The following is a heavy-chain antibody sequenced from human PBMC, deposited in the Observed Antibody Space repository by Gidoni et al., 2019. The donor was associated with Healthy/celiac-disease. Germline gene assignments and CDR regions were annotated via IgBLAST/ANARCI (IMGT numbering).Heavy chain of an antibody. CDR2: INHSGST. D-gene: IGHD3-22*01. Sequence: QVQLQQWGAGLLKPSETLSLTCAVYGGSFSGYYWSWIRQPPGKGLEWIGEINHSGSTNYNPSLKSRVTISVDTSKNQFSLKLSSVTAADTAVYYCARDYYDSSGYYKIGWGQGTLVTVSS. J-gene: IGHJ4*02. CDR1: GGSFSGYY. V-gene: IGHV4-34*01. CDR3: ARDYYDSSGYYKIG.